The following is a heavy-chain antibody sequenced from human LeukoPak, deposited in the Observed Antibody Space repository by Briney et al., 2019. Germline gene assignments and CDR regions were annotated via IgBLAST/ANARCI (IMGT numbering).Heavy chain of an antibody. Sequence: GKSLRLSCAASGFTFSSYGMHWVRQAPGKGLEYVSAISSNGGSTYYADSVKGRFTISRDNSKNTLYLQMSSLRAEDTAVYYCVKADYYDTSNYYYRYFQYWGQGTLVTVSS. CDR2: ISSNGGST. J-gene: IGHJ1*01. V-gene: IGHV3-64D*09. CDR3: VKADYYDTSNYYYRYFQY. CDR1: GFTFSSYG. D-gene: IGHD3-22*01.